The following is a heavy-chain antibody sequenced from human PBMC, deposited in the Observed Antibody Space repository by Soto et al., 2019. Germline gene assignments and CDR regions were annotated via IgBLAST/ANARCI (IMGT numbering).Heavy chain of an antibody. V-gene: IGHV4-59*01. D-gene: IGHD3-3*01. CDR2: IHYSGST. CDR1: GGSISSYY. CDR3: ARAPSIWSGYPLQYYFDY. Sequence: PSETLSLTCTVSGGSISSYYWSWIRQPPGKGLEWIGYIHYSGSTKYNPSLKSRVTISADTSKNQFSLKLSSVTAADTAVYYCARAPSIWSGYPLQYYFDYWGQGALVTVSS. J-gene: IGHJ4*02.